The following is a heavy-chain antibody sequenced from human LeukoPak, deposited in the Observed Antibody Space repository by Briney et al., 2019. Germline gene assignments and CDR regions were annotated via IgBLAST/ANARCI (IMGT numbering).Heavy chain of an antibody. V-gene: IGHV4-34*01. CDR3: ARGYYDILTGSADAFDI. CDR1: GGSFSGYY. D-gene: IGHD3-9*01. Sequence: PSDTLSLTCAVYGGSFSGYYWSWIRQPPGKGLEWIGENNHSGLPTYNPSLKSRVTISVDTPKNKFSLKLSSVTAADTAVYYCARGYYDILTGSADAFDIWGQGTMVTASS. CDR2: NNHSGLP. J-gene: IGHJ3*02.